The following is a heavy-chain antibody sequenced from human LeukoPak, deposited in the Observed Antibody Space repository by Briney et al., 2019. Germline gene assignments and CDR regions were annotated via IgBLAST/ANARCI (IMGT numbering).Heavy chain of an antibody. CDR2: IWYDGSNK. D-gene: IGHD3-3*01. CDR1: GFTFSSYG. CDR3: ARDRSYDFWSGYSTPDY. Sequence: PGGSLRLSCAASGFTFSSYGMHWVRQAPGKGLEWVAVIWYDGSNKYHADSVKGRFTISRDNSKNTLDLQMNSLRAEDTAVYYCARDRSYDFWSGYSTPDYWGQGTLVTVSS. J-gene: IGHJ4*02. V-gene: IGHV3-33*01.